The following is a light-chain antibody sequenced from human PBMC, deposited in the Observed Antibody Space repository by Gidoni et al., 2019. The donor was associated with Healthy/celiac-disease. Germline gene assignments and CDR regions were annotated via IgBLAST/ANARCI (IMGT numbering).Light chain of an antibody. CDR3: LQDYHYPLT. V-gene: IGKV1-6*01. CDR1: QGIRND. J-gene: IGKJ4*01. CDR2: AAS. Sequence: IQMTQSPSSVSASVGDRVIITCRASQGIRNDVGWYQQKSGKAPKLLIYAASNLQSGVPSRFSGSGSGTDFTLTISSLQPEDFATYYCLQDYHYPLTFGGGTKVEIK.